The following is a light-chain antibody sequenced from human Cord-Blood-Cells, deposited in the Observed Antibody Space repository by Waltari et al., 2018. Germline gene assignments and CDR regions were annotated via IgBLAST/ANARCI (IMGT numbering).Light chain of an antibody. CDR2: AAS. J-gene: IGKJ4*01. Sequence: DIQMTQSPSSLSASVGDRVTITCRASQIISSYLNWYQQKPWKAPKLLIYAASSLQSVVPSRFSGSGSGTDFTLTISSLQPEDFATYYCQQSDSTPLTFGGGTKVEIK. V-gene: IGKV1-39*01. CDR3: QQSDSTPLT. CDR1: QIISSY.